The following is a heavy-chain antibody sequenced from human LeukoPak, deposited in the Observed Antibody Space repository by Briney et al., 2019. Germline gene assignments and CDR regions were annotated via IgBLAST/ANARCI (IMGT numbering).Heavy chain of an antibody. CDR2: IYHSGST. V-gene: IGHV4-38-2*02. D-gene: IGHD1-14*01. CDR3: ARVTSRLGWFDP. CDR1: GYSISSGYY. Sequence: SETLSLTCTVSGYSISSGYYWGWIRQPPGKGLEWIGSIYHSGSTYYKPSLKSRVTISVDTSKNQFSLKLRSVTAADTAVYYCARVTSRLGWFDPWGQGTLVTVSS. J-gene: IGHJ5*02.